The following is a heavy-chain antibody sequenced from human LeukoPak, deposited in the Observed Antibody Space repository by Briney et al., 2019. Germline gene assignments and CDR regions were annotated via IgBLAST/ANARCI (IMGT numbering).Heavy chain of an antibody. Sequence: PGGSLRLSCAASGFTFSSYAMSWVRQAPGKGLEWVSAISGSGGSTYYADSAKGRFTISRDNSKNTLYLQMNSLRAEDTAVYYCARALLRYYYDSSGYSDYWGQGTLVTVSS. CDR2: ISGSGGST. CDR3: ARALLRYYYDSSGYSDY. V-gene: IGHV3-23*01. CDR1: GFTFSSYA. D-gene: IGHD3-22*01. J-gene: IGHJ4*02.